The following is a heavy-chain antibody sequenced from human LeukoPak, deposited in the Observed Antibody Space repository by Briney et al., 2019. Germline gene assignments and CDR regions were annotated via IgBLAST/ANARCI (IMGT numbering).Heavy chain of an antibody. Sequence: GGSLRLSCAASGFTFSSYAMSWVRQAPGKGLEWVSYISSSGSTIYYADSVKGRFTISRDNAKNSLYLQMNSLRAEDTAVYYCARDGRDQGFTAMARGYYYYGMDVWGQGTTVTVSS. CDR2: ISSSGSTI. CDR1: GFTFSSYA. D-gene: IGHD5-18*01. V-gene: IGHV3-48*04. J-gene: IGHJ6*02. CDR3: ARDGRDQGFTAMARGYYYYGMDV.